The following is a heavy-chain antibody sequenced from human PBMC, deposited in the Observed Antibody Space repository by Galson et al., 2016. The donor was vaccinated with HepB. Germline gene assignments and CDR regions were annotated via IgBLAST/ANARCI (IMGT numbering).Heavy chain of an antibody. CDR2: ISYYYVQE. J-gene: IGHJ4*02. V-gene: IGHV3-30*03. Sequence: SLRLSCAASGFTLRNALMTWVRQPPGRGLEWVALISYYYVQEFYADSVKGRFTISRDNSKSTVSLQMNDLTIEDTAMYFCARDFSPYRELHYFDYWGQGTLVTVSS. CDR3: ARDFSPYRELHYFDY. D-gene: IGHD1-7*01. CDR1: GFTLRNAL.